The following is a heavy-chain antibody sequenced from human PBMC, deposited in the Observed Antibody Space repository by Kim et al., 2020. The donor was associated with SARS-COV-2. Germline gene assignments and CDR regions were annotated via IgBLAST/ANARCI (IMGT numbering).Heavy chain of an antibody. Sequence: GGSLRLSCAASKFTFSDYSMNWVRQASGKGLEWVSSISTSSTYTSYADSLKGRFTISRDNAKNSLYLQINSLRAEDTAIYFCARARYGNYDILTGHFDYWGQGTLVTVSS. J-gene: IGHJ4*02. CDR1: KFTFSDYS. V-gene: IGHV3-21*01. D-gene: IGHD3-9*01. CDR2: ISTSSTYT. CDR3: ARARYGNYDILTGHFDY.